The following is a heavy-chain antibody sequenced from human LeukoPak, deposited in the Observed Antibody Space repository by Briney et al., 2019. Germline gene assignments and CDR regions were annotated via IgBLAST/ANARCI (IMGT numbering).Heavy chain of an antibody. J-gene: IGHJ4*02. V-gene: IGHV4-61*02. Sequence: SETLSLTCSVSGGSISSGSYYWNWIRQPAGKGLEWIGRIYSSGSTNYNPSLKSRVTISGDTSKNQFSLKLNSVTAADTAVYYCARGPRPKHYYDRIYYFDYWGQGTLVTVSS. CDR2: IYSSGST. CDR1: GGSISSGSYY. D-gene: IGHD3-10*02. CDR3: ARGPRPKHYYDRIYYFDY.